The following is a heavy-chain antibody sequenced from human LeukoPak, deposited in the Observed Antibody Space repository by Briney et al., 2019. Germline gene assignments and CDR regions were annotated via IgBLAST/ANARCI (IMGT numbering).Heavy chain of an antibody. D-gene: IGHD2-2*01. V-gene: IGHV3-21*04. CDR2: ISSSSSYI. CDR3: AKERLSSTNLYYYYGMDV. J-gene: IGHJ6*02. Sequence: PGGSLRLSCAASGFTFSSYSMNWVRQAPGKGLEWVSSISSSSSYIYYADSVKGRFTISRDNAKNSLYLQMNSLRAEDTALYYCAKERLSSTNLYYYYGMDVWGQGTTVTVSS. CDR1: GFTFSSYS.